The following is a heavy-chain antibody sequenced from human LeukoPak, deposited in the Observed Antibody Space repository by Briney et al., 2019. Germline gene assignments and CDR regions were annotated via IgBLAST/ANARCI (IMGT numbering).Heavy chain of an antibody. D-gene: IGHD6-13*01. J-gene: IGHJ5*02. CDR2: ISTSSSYI. CDR3: ARGAQTVAAADNWFDP. Sequence: PGGSLRLSCAVSGFTFDDYAMHWVRQVPGKGLEWVSSISTSSSYICYADSAKGRCTTSRDNAKNSLYLQMNSLSAGDTAVYYCARGAQTVAAADNWFDPWGQGTLVTVSS. CDR1: GFTFDDYA. V-gene: IGHV3-21*01.